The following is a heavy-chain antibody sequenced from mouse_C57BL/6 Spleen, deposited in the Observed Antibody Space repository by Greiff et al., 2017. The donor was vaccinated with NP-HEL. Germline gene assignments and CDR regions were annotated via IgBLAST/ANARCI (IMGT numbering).Heavy chain of an antibody. CDR2: IYPGDGDT. D-gene: IGHD2-3*01. Sequence: VQLVESGPELVKPGASVKISCKASGYAFSSSWMNWVKQRPGKGLEWIGRIYPGDGDTNYNGKFKGKATLTADKSSSTAYMQLSSLTSEDSAVYFCARWGVYDGYFHAMDYWGQGTSVTVSS. J-gene: IGHJ4*01. CDR1: GYAFSSSW. CDR3: ARWGVYDGYFHAMDY. V-gene: IGHV1-82*01.